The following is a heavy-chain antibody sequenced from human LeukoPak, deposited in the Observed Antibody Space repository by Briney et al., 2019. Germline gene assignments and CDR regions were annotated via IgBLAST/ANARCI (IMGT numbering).Heavy chain of an antibody. Sequence: ASVKVSCKASGYTFTSYYMHWVRQAPGQGLEWMGWINPNSGGTNYAQKFQGWVTMTRDTSISTAYMELSRLRSDDTAVYYCARSPLNSDGSYPDYWGQGTLVTVSS. D-gene: IGHD1-26*01. CDR2: INPNSGGT. CDR3: ARSPLNSDGSYPDY. J-gene: IGHJ4*02. CDR1: GYTFTSYY. V-gene: IGHV1-2*04.